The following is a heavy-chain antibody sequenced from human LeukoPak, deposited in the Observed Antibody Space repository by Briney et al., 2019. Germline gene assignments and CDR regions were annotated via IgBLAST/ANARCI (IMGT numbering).Heavy chain of an antibody. Sequence: PSQTLSLTCTVSGGSISSGSYYWSWIRQPAGKGLEWIGRIYTSGSTNYNPSLKSRVTISVDTSKNQFSLKLSSVTAADTAVYYCARGFGYSYDLDYWGQGTLVTASS. D-gene: IGHD5-18*01. J-gene: IGHJ4*02. CDR2: IYTSGST. V-gene: IGHV4-61*02. CDR1: GGSISSGSYY. CDR3: ARGFGYSYDLDY.